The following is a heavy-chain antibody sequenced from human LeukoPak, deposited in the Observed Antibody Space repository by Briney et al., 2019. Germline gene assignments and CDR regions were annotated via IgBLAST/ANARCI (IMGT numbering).Heavy chain of an antibody. V-gene: IGHV3-23*01. J-gene: IGHJ4*02. CDR1: GFTFSSYA. CDR3: AKDRSHYDILTGYRH. D-gene: IGHD3-9*01. CDR2: ISGSGGST. Sequence: GGSLRLSCAASGFTFSSYAMGWVRQAPGKGLEWVSAISGSGGSTYYADSVKGRFTISRDNSKNTLYLQMNSLRAEDTAVYYCAKDRSHYDILTGYRHWGQGTLVTVSS.